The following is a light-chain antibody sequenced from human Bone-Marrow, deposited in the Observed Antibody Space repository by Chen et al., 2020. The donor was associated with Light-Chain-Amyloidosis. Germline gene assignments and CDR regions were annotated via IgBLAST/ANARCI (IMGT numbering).Light chain of an antibody. CDR3: QHYYGTLLS. V-gene: IGKV1-NL1*01. J-gene: IGKJ3*01. CDR1: QGISNS. Sequence: DIQMTQSPSFLSASVGDRVTITCRASQGISNSLAWYQQKPGKAPKLLLYAASTLESGVPSRFSGSGAGTDYTLTISSLQPEDFATYYCQHYYGTLLSFGPGTKVDIK. CDR2: AAS.